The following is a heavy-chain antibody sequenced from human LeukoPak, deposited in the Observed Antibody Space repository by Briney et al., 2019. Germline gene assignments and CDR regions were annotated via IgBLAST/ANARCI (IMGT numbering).Heavy chain of an antibody. J-gene: IGHJ4*02. D-gene: IGHD3-10*01. CDR3: ARASRDYYGSGSYFDVFDY. Sequence: SETLPLTCTVSGGSISSGDYYWSWIRQPPGKGLEWIGYIYYSGSTYYNPSLKSRVTISVDTSKNQFSLKLSSVTAADTAVYYCARASRDYYGSGSYFDVFDYWGQGTLVTVSS. V-gene: IGHV4-30-4*08. CDR2: IYYSGST. CDR1: GGSISSGDYY.